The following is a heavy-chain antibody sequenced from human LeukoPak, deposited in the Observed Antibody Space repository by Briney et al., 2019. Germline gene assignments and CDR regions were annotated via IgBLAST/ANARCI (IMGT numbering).Heavy chain of an antibody. V-gene: IGHV4-34*01. CDR2: VKTSAIT. CDR3: ASQMLEWYGRDV. D-gene: IGHD3-3*01. J-gene: IGHJ6*02. CDR1: GRSFTTYH. Sequence: SETLSLTCAVSGRSFTTYHWSWIRQAPGKGLEWIGEVKTSAITNYNPSLESRVTISVDTSKNQFSLNLRSVTAADAAIYYCASQMLEWYGRDVWGQGTPVTVSS.